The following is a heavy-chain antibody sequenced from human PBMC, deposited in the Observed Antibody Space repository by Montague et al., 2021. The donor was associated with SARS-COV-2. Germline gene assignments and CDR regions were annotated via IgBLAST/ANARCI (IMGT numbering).Heavy chain of an antibody. Sequence: SLRLSCAASGFTFRNYPMHWVRQAPGKGLAWVAIVSYDGNIKYYGDSVKGRFTISRDKSKNTLYLQMNSLRADDTAIYYCARGRGSYSLDCWGQGTLVTVSS. D-gene: IGHD1-26*01. CDR2: VSYDGNIK. CDR3: ARGRGSYSLDC. CDR1: GFTFRNYP. J-gene: IGHJ4*02. V-gene: IGHV3-30-3*01.